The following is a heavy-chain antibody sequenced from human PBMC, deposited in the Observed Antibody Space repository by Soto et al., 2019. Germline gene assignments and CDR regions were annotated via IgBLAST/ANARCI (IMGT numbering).Heavy chain of an antibody. CDR1: GGSISSGGYS. CDR2: IYHSGST. J-gene: IGHJ5*02. V-gene: IGHV4-30-2*01. CDR3: ARVFLAAAGISWFDP. D-gene: IGHD6-13*01. Sequence: PSLTCAVSGGSISSGGYSWSWIRQPPGKGLEWIGYIYHSGSTYYNPSLKSRVTISVDRSKNQFSLKLSSVTAADTAVYYCARVFLAAAGISWFDPWGQGTLVTVSS.